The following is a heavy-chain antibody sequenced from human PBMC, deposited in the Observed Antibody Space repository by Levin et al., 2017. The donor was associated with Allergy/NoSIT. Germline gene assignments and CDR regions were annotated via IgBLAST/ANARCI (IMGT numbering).Heavy chain of an antibody. CDR2: IQTSGTT. CDR3: ARTQHGSSPEGFVYGMDV. D-gene: IGHD6-13*01. V-gene: IGHV4-4*07. Sequence: SETLSLTCTVSGDFVNTYHWSWIRQTAGEGLEWIGRIQTSGTTYYNPSLKSRVTMSIDKSKRQISLRLTSVTAADTAVEYCARTQHGSSPEGFVYGMDVWGQGTAVSVSS. J-gene: IGHJ6*02. CDR1: GDFVNTYH.